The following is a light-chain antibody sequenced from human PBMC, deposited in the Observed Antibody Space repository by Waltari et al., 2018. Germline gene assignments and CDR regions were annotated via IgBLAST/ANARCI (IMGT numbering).Light chain of an antibody. CDR2: GAS. CDR3: QQYDGSVLT. CDR1: QTLNHHF. Sequence: IVSTHSPDTLFLSPGQRATLSCRASQTLNHHFLVWYQQKHGQAPRLIIHGASSRATGFPDRFSGSGSGTDITLTINSLESEDFAEYYCQQYDGSVLTFGGGTNGEI. J-gene: IGKJ4*01. V-gene: IGKV3-20*01.